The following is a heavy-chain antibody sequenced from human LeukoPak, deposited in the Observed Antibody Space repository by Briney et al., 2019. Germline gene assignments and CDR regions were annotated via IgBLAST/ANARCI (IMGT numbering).Heavy chain of an antibody. CDR1: GGSINSYH. V-gene: IGHV4-59*08. Sequence: SETLSLTCTVSGGSINSYHWSWIRQPPGKGLEWIGYIYYSGSTSYNPSLKSRVTISVDTSKNQFSLKLSSVIAADTAVYYCARRQSSWYFDYWGQGALVTVSS. CDR2: IYYSGST. J-gene: IGHJ4*02. CDR3: ARRQSSWYFDY. D-gene: IGHD6-13*01.